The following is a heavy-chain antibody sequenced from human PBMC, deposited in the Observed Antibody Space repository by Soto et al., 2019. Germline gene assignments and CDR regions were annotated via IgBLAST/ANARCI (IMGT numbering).Heavy chain of an antibody. V-gene: IGHV3-66*01. CDR2: IYSGGST. CDR3: ARGGSSSWYSPFDP. D-gene: IGHD6-13*01. CDR1: GFTVSSNY. J-gene: IGHJ5*02. Sequence: GSLRLSCAASGFTVSSNYMSWVRQAPGKGLEWVSVIYSGGSTYYADSVKGRFTISRDNSKNTLYLQMNSLRAEDTAVYYCARGGSSSWYSPFDPWGQGTLVTVSS.